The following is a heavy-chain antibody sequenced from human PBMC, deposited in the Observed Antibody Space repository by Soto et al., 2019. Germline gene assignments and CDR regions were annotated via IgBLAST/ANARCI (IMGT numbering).Heavy chain of an antibody. J-gene: IGHJ6*02. V-gene: IGHV3-48*03. CDR2: ISSSGSTI. D-gene: IGHD2-2*01. CDR1: GFTFSSYE. Sequence: PGGSLRLSCAASGFTFSSYEMNWVRQAPGKGLEWVSYISSSGSTIYYADSVKGRFTISRDNAKNSLYLQMNSLRAEDTAVYYCASDSVYLHCSSTSCQIPSYYYYYYYGMDVWGQGTTVTV. CDR3: ASDSVYLHCSSTSCQIPSYYYYYYYGMDV.